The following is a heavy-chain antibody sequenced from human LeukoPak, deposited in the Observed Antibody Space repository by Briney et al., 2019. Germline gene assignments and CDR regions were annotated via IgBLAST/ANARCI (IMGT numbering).Heavy chain of an antibody. CDR1: GGTFSSYA. CDR3: ARGGIAVAGTRDY. J-gene: IGHJ4*02. Sequence: ASVKVSCKASGGTFSSYAISWARQAPGQGLEWMGGIIPIFGTANYAQKFQGRVTITADESTSTAYMELSSLRSEDTAVYYCARGGIAVAGTRDYWGRGTLVTVSS. V-gene: IGHV1-69*01. D-gene: IGHD6-19*01. CDR2: IIPIFGTA.